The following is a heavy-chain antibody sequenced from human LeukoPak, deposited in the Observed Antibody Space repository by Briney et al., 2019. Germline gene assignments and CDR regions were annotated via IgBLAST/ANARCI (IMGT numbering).Heavy chain of an antibody. D-gene: IGHD2-15*01. CDR2: ISSSSSYI. Sequence: PGGSLRLSCAASGFTFSSYSMNWVRQAPGKGLEWVSSISSSSSYIYYADSVKGRFTISRDNAKNSLYLQMNSLRAEDTAVYYCARGCSGGSCYRAFDIWGQGTMVTVSS. J-gene: IGHJ3*02. CDR3: ARGCSGGSCYRAFDI. V-gene: IGHV3-21*04. CDR1: GFTFSSYS.